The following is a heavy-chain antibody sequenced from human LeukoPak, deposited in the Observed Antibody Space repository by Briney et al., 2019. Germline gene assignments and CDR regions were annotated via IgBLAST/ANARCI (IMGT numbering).Heavy chain of an antibody. Sequence: GGSLRLSCAASGFTFNFTFSDYYMNWIRQAPGKGLEWVSYISSSGSAIYYADSVKGRFTISRDNAKNSLYLQMNSLRAEDTAVYYCARLGLYYYDSSAIPDYWGQGTLVTVSS. V-gene: IGHV3-11*04. CDR1: GFTFNFTFSDYY. CDR3: ARLGLYYYDSSAIPDY. CDR2: ISSSGSAI. D-gene: IGHD3-22*01. J-gene: IGHJ4*02.